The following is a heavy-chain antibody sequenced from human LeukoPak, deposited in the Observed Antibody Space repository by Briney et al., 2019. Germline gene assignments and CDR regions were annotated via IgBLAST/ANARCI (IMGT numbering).Heavy chain of an antibody. Sequence: SETLSLTCAVYGGSFSGYYWSWIRQPPGKGLEWIGEINHSGSTNYNPSLKSRVTMSVDTSKNQFSLKLSSVTAADTAVYFCARTPIYYYDNSGYYNWGQGTLVTVSS. CDR3: ARTPIYYYDNSGYYN. CDR2: INHSGST. J-gene: IGHJ4*02. CDR1: GGSFSGYY. V-gene: IGHV4-34*01. D-gene: IGHD3-22*01.